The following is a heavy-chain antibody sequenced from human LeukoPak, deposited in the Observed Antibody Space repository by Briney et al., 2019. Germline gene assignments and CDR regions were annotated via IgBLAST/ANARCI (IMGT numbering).Heavy chain of an antibody. CDR2: ISSSSSYI. Sequence: GGSLRLSCAASGFTLSSYSMNWVRQAPGKGLEWVSSISSSSSYIYYADSVKGRFTISRDNAKNSLYLQMNSLRAEDTAVYYCASTRLRIAVAGTVFDPWGQGTLVTVSS. CDR3: ASTRLRIAVAGTVFDP. V-gene: IGHV3-21*01. J-gene: IGHJ5*02. D-gene: IGHD6-19*01. CDR1: GFTLSSYS.